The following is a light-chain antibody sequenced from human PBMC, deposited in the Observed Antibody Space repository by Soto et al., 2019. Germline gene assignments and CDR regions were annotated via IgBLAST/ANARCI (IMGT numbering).Light chain of an antibody. V-gene: IGLV4-69*01. Sequence: QPVLTQSPSASASLGASVKLTCTLSSGHSNYAIAWHQQQSEKGPRYLMKLNSDGSHSKGDGIPDRFSGSSSGAERYLTISSHQYEDEADYYCQTWGSGIVVFGGGTKVTVL. CDR3: QTWGSGIVV. J-gene: IGLJ2*01. CDR1: SGHSNYA. CDR2: LNSDGSH.